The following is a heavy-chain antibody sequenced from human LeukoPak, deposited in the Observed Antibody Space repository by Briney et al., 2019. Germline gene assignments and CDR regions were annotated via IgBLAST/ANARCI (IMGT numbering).Heavy chain of an antibody. V-gene: IGHV4-39*01. Sequence: SETLSLTCTVSGGSISSSSYYWGGVRQPPGKGLERIVSIYDSGSTYYNPSLKRRVTISVATSTNQFSLKLSSVTAADTAVYYCARHVITMIVVVITTTYFDYWGQGTLVTVSS. J-gene: IGHJ4*02. CDR3: ARHVITMIVVVITTTYFDY. CDR2: IYDSGST. CDR1: GGSISSSSYY. D-gene: IGHD3-22*01.